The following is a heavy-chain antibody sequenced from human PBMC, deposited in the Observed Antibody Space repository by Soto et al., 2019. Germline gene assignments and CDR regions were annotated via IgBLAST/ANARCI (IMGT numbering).Heavy chain of an antibody. V-gene: IGHV3-7*05. CDR3: ARQQS. CDR1: GFTFSRHW. D-gene: IGHD6-13*01. J-gene: IGHJ4*02. Sequence: EVQLVESGGGLVQPGGSLRLSCAASGFTFSRHWMSWVRQAPGKGLEWVVNVKPDGSERYYADSVKGRFTISRDNAKDSLYLQMDNLRAEDTAVYYCARQQSWGQGTLVTVSS. CDR2: VKPDGSER.